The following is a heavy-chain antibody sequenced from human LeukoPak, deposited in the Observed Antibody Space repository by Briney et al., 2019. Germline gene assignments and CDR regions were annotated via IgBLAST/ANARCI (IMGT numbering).Heavy chain of an antibody. Sequence: PGGSLRLSCAASGFTVSSNYMSWVRQAPGKGLEWVSVIYSGGSTYYADSVKGRFTISRDNSKNTLYLQMNSLRAEDTAVYYCARVGYRDAFDIWGRGTMVTVSS. CDR2: IYSGGST. V-gene: IGHV3-53*01. CDR3: ARVGYRDAFDI. J-gene: IGHJ3*02. D-gene: IGHD5-18*01. CDR1: GFTVSSNY.